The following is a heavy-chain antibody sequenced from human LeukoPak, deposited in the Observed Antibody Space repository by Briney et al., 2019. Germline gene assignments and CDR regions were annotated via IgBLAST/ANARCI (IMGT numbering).Heavy chain of an antibody. J-gene: IGHJ4*02. CDR3: ARPYYYSSGSLPY. CDR1: GFTFSSYW. Sequence: GGSLSLSCAVSGFTFSSYWMTWVRQAPGKGLEWVANINKDGSEIYYGDSVKGRFTISRDNAKNSLYLQMNSLRAEDTAVYYCARPYYYSSGSLPYWGQGTLVTVSS. CDR2: INKDGSEI. V-gene: IGHV3-7*01. D-gene: IGHD3-10*01.